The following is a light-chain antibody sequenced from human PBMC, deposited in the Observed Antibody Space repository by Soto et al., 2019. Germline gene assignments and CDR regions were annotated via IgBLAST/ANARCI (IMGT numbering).Light chain of an antibody. CDR3: ASYTSSSTYV. CDR1: NTDVGGYNF. Sequence: QSALTQPASVSGSPGQSITFSCTGTNTDVGGYNFVSWFQQYPGKAPKLMIFEVSNRPSGVSDRFSGSKSGNTASLTISGLQAEDEADYYCASYTSSSTYVFGTGTKVTVL. J-gene: IGLJ1*01. CDR2: EVS. V-gene: IGLV2-14*01.